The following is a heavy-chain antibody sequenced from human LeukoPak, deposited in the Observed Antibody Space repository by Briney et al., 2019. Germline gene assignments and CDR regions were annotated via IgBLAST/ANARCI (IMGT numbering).Heavy chain of an antibody. Sequence: LVASVKVPCKASGDTFTGYYIHWVRQAPGQGLECMGWINPNSGGTNYAQKFQGRVSMTRDRSISTAYMELNRLRFGDTAVYYCARGRNSSRWYFDWFDTWGQGTLVTVSS. CDR3: ARGRNSSRWYFDWFDT. D-gene: IGHD6-13*01. J-gene: IGHJ5*02. V-gene: IGHV1-2*03. CDR1: GDTFTGYY. CDR2: INPNSGGT.